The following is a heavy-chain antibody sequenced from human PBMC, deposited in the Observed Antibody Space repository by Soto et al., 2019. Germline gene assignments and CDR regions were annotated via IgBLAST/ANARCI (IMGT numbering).Heavy chain of an antibody. CDR2: IYYSGST. J-gene: IGHJ4*02. CDR1: GGSISSYY. Sequence: SETLSLTCTVSGGSISSYYWSWIRQPPGKGLEWIGYIYYSGSTNYNPSLKSRVTISVDTSKNQFSLKLSSVTAADTAVYYCATLYGDTDYWGQGTLVTVSS. V-gene: IGHV4-59*01. CDR3: ATLYGDTDY. D-gene: IGHD4-17*01.